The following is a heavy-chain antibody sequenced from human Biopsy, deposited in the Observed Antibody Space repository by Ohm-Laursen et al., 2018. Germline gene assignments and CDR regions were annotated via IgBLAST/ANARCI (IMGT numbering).Heavy chain of an antibody. CDR1: GGSISGYD. CDR2: ISYTGGI. V-gene: IGHV4-59*01. CDR3: ARMPHFDY. J-gene: IGHJ4*02. D-gene: IGHD2-2*01. Sequence: PPGTLSLTCPVSGGSISGYDWSWIRKSPGKGLEWLAYISYTGGITSNPSLNGRATMSLDTSKNQFSLRLIYVTAADTAVYYCARMPHFDYWGQGILVTVSS.